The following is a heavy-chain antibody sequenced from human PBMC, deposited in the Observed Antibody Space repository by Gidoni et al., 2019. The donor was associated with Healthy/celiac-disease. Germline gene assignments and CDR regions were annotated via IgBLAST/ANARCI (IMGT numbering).Heavy chain of an antibody. J-gene: IGHJ3*02. V-gene: IGHV3-23*01. D-gene: IGHD3-22*01. CDR3: AKIQGYYDSSGYYRLDAFDI. CDR1: GLPFRGYA. CDR2: ISGSGGST. Sequence: EVQLLESVGGLVQHGGSLRLPCAASGLPFRGYAMSWVRQAPGEGLDWVSAISGSGGSTDYADSVKGRFTISRDNSKNTLYLQMNSLRAEDTAVDYCAKIQGYYDSSGYYRLDAFDIWGQGTMVTVSS.